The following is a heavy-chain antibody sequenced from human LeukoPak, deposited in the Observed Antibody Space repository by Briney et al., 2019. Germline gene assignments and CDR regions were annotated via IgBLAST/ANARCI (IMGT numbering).Heavy chain of an antibody. Sequence: ASVKVSCKASGYSITSYAMHWVRQAPGQRLEWMGWIDADNGNTQYSQKFQGRVTITRDTSASTAYMELSSLRSEDTAVYYCAPGPYSGYDFDYWGQGTLVTVSS. CDR1: GYSITSYA. CDR3: APGPYSGYDFDY. V-gene: IGHV1-3*01. CDR2: IDADNGNT. D-gene: IGHD5-12*01. J-gene: IGHJ4*02.